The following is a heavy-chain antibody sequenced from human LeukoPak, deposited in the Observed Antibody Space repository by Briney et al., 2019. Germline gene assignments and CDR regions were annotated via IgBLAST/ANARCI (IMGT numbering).Heavy chain of an antibody. Sequence: PGGSLRLSCAASGFTFSSYWMHWVRQAPGKGLVWVSRINSDGRTTYYADSVRGRFTISRDNAKNTLYLQMNSLRAEDTAVYYCAREYSSWFDYWGQGTLVTVSS. D-gene: IGHD6-6*01. CDR3: AREYSSWFDY. V-gene: IGHV3-74*01. CDR2: INSDGRTT. J-gene: IGHJ4*02. CDR1: GFTFSSYW.